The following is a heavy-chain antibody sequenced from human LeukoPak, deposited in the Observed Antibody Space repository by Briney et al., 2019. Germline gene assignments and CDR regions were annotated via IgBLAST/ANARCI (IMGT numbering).Heavy chain of an antibody. CDR2: IKQDGSEK. D-gene: IGHD3-10*01. J-gene: IGHJ4*02. CDR3: VRDHRGTFDY. CDR1: GFTFSSYW. Sequence: GGSLRLSCAASGFTFSSYWMGWVRQTRGQGLEWVANIKQDGSEKNYVDSVKGRFTISRDNAKNSLYLQMNSLRAEDTAVYYCVRDHRGTFDYWGQGTLVTVSS. V-gene: IGHV3-7*03.